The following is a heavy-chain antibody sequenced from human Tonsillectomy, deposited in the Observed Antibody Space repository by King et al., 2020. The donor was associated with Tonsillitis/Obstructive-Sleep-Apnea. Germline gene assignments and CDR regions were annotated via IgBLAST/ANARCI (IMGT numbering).Heavy chain of an antibody. D-gene: IGHD2/OR15-2a*01. CDR2: ISGGGGIT. V-gene: IGHV3-23*04. Sequence: VQLVESGGGLVQPGGSLRLSCAASGFTFSSYAMSWVRQAPVEGLDWVSAISGGGGITYYADSLKGRFTISRDNSKNTLYLQMNSLRAEDTAVYYCAKDKYLSEDIWGQGTMVTVSS. J-gene: IGHJ3*02. CDR1: GFTFSSYA. CDR3: AKDKYLSEDI.